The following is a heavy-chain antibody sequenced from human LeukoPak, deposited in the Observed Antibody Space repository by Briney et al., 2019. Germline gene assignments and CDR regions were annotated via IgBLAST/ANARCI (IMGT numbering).Heavy chain of an antibody. CDR3: ARETRIGAYMDV. CDR1: GYTFTSYD. J-gene: IGHJ6*03. V-gene: IGHV1-8*03. D-gene: IGHD1-7*01. Sequence: ASVKVSCKASGYTFTSYDINWVRQATGQGLEWMGWMNPNSGNTGYAQKFQGRVTITRNTSISTAYMELSSLRSEDTAVYYCARETRIGAYMDVWGKGTTVTVSS. CDR2: MNPNSGNT.